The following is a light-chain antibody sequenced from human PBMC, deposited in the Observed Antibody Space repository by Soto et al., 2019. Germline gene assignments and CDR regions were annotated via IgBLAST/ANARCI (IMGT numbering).Light chain of an antibody. CDR1: QGISSY. CDR3: LEYDSYPPT. J-gene: IGKJ2*01. V-gene: IGKV1-8*01. Sequence: AIRMTQSPSSFSASTGDRVTITCRASQGISSYLAWYQQKPGKAPKLLIYAASTLQSVVPSRFTGSGSGIDFTLTVGYLQSEDFATYSGLEYDSYPPTFGQGTKLEIK. CDR2: AAS.